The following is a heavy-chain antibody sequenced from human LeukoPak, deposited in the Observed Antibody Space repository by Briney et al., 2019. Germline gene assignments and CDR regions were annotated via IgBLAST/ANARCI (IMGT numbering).Heavy chain of an antibody. CDR3: ARGRYYYDSSGKKGYYFDY. V-gene: IGHV4-59*01. CDR1: GGSISSYY. D-gene: IGHD3-22*01. J-gene: IGHJ4*02. CDR2: INYSGST. Sequence: SETLSLNCTVSGGSISSYYWSWLRQPPGKGLEGISYINYSGSTYYNHALSRRITISENTSKNQFSLKLSSVTAADTALYYCARGRYYYDSSGKKGYYFDYWGQGTLVTVSS.